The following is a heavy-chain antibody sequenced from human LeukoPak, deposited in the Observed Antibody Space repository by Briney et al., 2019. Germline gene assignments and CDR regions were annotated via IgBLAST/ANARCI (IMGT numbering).Heavy chain of an antibody. D-gene: IGHD2-21*01. CDR2: IIPIFGAA. CDR3: ATDRIAYCGGCLL. V-gene: IGHV1-69*13. CDR1: GGTFSSYA. J-gene: IGHJ4*02. Sequence: GASVKVSCKASGGTFSSYAISWVRQAPGQGLEWTGGIIPIFGAANYAQKFQGRVTITADESTSTAYMELSSLRSEDTAVYYCATDRIAYCGGCLLWGQGTLVTVSS.